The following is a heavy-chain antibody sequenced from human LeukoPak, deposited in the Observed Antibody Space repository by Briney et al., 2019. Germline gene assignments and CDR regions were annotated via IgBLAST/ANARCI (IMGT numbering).Heavy chain of an antibody. Sequence: GGSLRLSCAASGFTFSSYGVHWVRQAPGKGLEWVAFIRYDGSNKYYADSVKGRFTISRDNSKNTLYLQMNSLRAEDTAVYYCAKRPFDSSGWYIRFDYWGQGTLVTVSS. V-gene: IGHV3-30*02. CDR1: GFTFSSYG. CDR2: IRYDGSNK. J-gene: IGHJ4*02. CDR3: AKRPFDSSGWYIRFDY. D-gene: IGHD6-19*01.